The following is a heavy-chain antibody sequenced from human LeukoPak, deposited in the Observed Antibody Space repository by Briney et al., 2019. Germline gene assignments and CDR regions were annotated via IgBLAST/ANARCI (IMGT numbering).Heavy chain of an antibody. Sequence: GGSLRLSCAASGFTSSSYAMHWVRQAPGKGLEWVAVISYDGSNKYYADSVKGRFTISRDNSKNTLYLQMNSLRAEDTAVYYCARERSGSGDYWGQGTLVTVSS. CDR1: GFTSSSYA. D-gene: IGHD3-10*01. J-gene: IGHJ4*02. V-gene: IGHV3-30*04. CDR2: ISYDGSNK. CDR3: ARERSGSGDY.